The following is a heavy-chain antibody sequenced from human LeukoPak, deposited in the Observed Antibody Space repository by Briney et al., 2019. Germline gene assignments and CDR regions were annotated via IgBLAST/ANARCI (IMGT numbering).Heavy chain of an antibody. Sequence: GSSVKVSCKASGGTFSSYAISWVRQAPGQGLEWMGRIIPIFGIANYAQKFQGRVTITADKSTSTAHMELSSLRSEDTAVYYCARGHPGTPGEYGMDVWGQGTTITVSS. J-gene: IGHJ6*02. CDR1: GGTFSSYA. D-gene: IGHD3-10*01. CDR3: ARGHPGTPGEYGMDV. V-gene: IGHV1-69*04. CDR2: IIPIFGIA.